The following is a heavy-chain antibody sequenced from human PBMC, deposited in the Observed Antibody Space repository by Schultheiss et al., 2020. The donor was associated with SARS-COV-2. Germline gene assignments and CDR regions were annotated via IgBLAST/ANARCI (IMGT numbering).Heavy chain of an antibody. D-gene: IGHD6-19*01. CDR1: GYTFSDYF. CDR2: INPNSGGT. CDR3: ARDRDSSGWYRFDY. V-gene: IGHV1-2*02. J-gene: IGHJ4*02. Sequence: ASVKVSCKASGYTFSDYFLHWVRQAPGQGLEWMGWINPNSGGTDYAQKFQGRVTLTRDTSISTAYMELSRLSSDDTAVYYCARDRDSSGWYRFDYWGQGTLVTVSS.